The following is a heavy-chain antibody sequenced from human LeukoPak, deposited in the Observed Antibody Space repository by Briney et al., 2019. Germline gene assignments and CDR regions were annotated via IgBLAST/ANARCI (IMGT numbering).Heavy chain of an antibody. CDR1: GYTFTGYY. Sequence: ASVKVPCKASGYTFTGYYMHWVRQAPGQGLEWMGWINPNSGGTNYAQKFQGRVTMTRDTSISTAYMELSRLRSDDTAVYYCARAYSSRTSPYNWFDPWGQGTLVTVSS. D-gene: IGHD6-13*01. CDR2: INPNSGGT. V-gene: IGHV1-2*02. CDR3: ARAYSSRTSPYNWFDP. J-gene: IGHJ5*02.